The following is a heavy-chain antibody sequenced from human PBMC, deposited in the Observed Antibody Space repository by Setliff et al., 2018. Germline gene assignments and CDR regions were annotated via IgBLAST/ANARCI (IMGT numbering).Heavy chain of an antibody. V-gene: IGHV1-2*06. CDR1: GYIFTDYY. CDR2: INPNSGGT. CDR3: ARDTRDKYDRSGYYLSFDS. D-gene: IGHD3-22*01. Sequence: ASVKVSCKASGYIFTDYYMHWVRQAPGQELGWMGRINPNSGGTNYAQKFQGRVTMTRDTSISTAYTELSSLRSEDTATYYCARDTRDKYDRSGYYLSFDSWGQGTLVTVSS. J-gene: IGHJ4*02.